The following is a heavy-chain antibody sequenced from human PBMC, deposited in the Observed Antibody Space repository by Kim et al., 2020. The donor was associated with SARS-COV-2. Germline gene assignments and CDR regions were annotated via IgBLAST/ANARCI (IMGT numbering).Heavy chain of an antibody. J-gene: IGHJ6*02. Sequence: SETLSLTCTVSGGSISSYYWSWIRQPPGKGLEWIGYIYYSGSTNYNPSLKSRVTISVDTSKNQFSLKLSSVTAADTAVYYCARGAYYDFWSGYYTGYYYGMDVWGQGTTVTVSS. CDR1: GGSISSYY. V-gene: IGHV4-59*13. D-gene: IGHD3-3*01. CDR2: IYYSGST. CDR3: ARGAYYDFWSGYYTGYYYGMDV.